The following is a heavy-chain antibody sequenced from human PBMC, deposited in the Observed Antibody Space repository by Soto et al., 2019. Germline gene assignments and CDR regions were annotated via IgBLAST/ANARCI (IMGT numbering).Heavy chain of an antibody. CDR3: AREGGESSDGLYYFDS. D-gene: IGHD3-16*01. Sequence: SETLSLTCTVSGDSIGSGNKYWSWIRQPPGKGLEWIGHIYYSGNTDYNPSLKSRLAISIDTSKNQFSLKLSSVTAADTAVYFCAREGGESSDGLYYFDSWGQGSLVTVSS. J-gene: IGHJ4*02. CDR1: GDSIGSGNKY. CDR2: IYYSGNT. V-gene: IGHV4-30-4*01.